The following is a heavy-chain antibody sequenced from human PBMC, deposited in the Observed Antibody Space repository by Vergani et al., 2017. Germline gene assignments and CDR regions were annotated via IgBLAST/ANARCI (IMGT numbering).Heavy chain of an antibody. J-gene: IGHJ4*02. CDR1: GGTFSTYA. CDR2: LIPIFGTT. Sequence: QVQLVQSGAEVKKPGASVKVSCKASGGTFSTYAISWVRQAPGQGLEWMGRLIPIFGTTNYAQNFQGRVTITADESTSTAYMELSSLRSEDTAVYYCARDRRYCSGGSCYLDYWGQGTLNTVSS. CDR3: ARDRRYCSGGSCYLDY. V-gene: IGHV1-69*18. D-gene: IGHD2-15*01.